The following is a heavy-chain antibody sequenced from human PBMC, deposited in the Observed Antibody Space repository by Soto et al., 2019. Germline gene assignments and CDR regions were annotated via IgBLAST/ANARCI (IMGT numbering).Heavy chain of an antibody. CDR1: GGSFSVYY. J-gene: IGHJ6*02. D-gene: IGHD3-10*01. V-gene: IGHV4-34*01. Sequence: SETLSLTCAVYGGSFSVYYWSWSRQPPGKGLEWIGDINHSGSTNYNPSLKSRVTISVDTSKNQFSLQLSSVTAADTAVYYCARGPSETYYYGSGSYLPRRDSYHVMDVWGQGTTVTVSS. CDR2: INHSGST. CDR3: ARGPSETYYYGSGSYLPRRDSYHVMDV.